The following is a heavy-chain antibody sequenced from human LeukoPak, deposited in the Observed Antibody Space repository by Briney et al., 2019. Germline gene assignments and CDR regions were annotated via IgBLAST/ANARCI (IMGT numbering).Heavy chain of an antibody. V-gene: IGHV4-34*01. D-gene: IGHD3-10*01. J-gene: IGHJ6*02. CDR3: ARGRAVLWFGESYYYYYGMDV. CDR1: GGSFSGYY. CDR2: INHSGST. Sequence: SETLSLTCAVYGGSFSGYYWSWIRQPPGKGLEWIGEINHSGSTNYNPSLKSRVTISVDTSKNQFSLKLSSVTAADTAVYYCARGRAVLWFGESYYYYYGMDVWGQGTTVTVSS.